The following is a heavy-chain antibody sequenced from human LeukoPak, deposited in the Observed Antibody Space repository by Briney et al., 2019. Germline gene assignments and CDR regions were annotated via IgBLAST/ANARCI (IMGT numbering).Heavy chain of an antibody. CDR1: GGSISSYY. J-gene: IGHJ4*02. D-gene: IGHD6-13*01. V-gene: IGHV4-59*01. CDR3: ARVGGSSWRYFDY. CDR2: IYYSGST. Sequence: SETLSLTCTVSGGSISSYYGSWIRQPPGKGLEWIGYIYYSGSTNYNPSLKSRVTISVDTSKNQFSLKLSSVTAADTAVYYCARVGGSSWRYFDYWGQGTLVTVSS.